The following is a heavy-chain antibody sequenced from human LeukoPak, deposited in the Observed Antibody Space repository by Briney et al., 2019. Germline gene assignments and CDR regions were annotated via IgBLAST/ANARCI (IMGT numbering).Heavy chain of an antibody. CDR3: ARGTSVRDGSNFDY. Sequence: GGSLRLSCAASGFTVSSNYMSWVRQAPGKGLEWVSVSYSGGSTYYADSVKGRFTISRDNSKNTLYLQMNSLRAEDTAVYYCARGTSVRDGSNFDYWGQGTLVTVSS. D-gene: IGHD5-24*01. CDR1: GFTVSSNY. CDR2: SYSGGST. J-gene: IGHJ4*02. V-gene: IGHV3-53*01.